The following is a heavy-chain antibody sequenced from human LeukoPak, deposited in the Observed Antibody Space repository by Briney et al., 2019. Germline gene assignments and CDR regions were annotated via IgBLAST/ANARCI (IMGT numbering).Heavy chain of an antibody. CDR3: ARGPNYDFWSGYYSENWFDP. J-gene: IGHJ5*02. V-gene: IGHV4-34*01. CDR1: GGSFSGYY. D-gene: IGHD3-3*01. CDR2: INHSGST. Sequence: PSETLSLTCAVYGGSFSGYYWSWIRQPPGKGLEWIGEINHSGSTNYNPSLKSRVTISVDTSKNQFSLKLSSVTAADTAVYYCARGPNYDFWSGYYSENWFDPWGQGTLVTVSS.